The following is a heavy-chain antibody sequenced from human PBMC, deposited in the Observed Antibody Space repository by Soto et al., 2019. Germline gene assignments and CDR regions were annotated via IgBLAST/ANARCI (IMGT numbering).Heavy chain of an antibody. V-gene: IGHV2-5*01. Sequence: SGPTLVNPTQTLTLTCTFSGFSLSTSGVGVGWIRQPPGKALEWLALIYWNDDKRYSPSLKSRLTITKDTSKNQVVLTMTNMDPVDTATYYCALLPGATSRDPDWFDPWGQGTLVTVSS. CDR2: IYWNDDK. CDR3: ALLPGATSRDPDWFDP. CDR1: GFSLSTSGVG. J-gene: IGHJ5*02.